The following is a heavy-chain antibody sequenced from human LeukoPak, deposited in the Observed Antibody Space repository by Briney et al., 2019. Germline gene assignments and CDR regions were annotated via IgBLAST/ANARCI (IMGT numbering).Heavy chain of an antibody. CDR1: GFTFSNAW. D-gene: IGHD3-10*01. V-gene: IGHV3-21*01. Sequence: GGSLRLSCAASGFTFSNAWMSWVRQAPGKGLEWVSSISSSSSYIYYADSVKGRFTISRDNAKNSLYLQMNSLRAEDTAVYYCARVWFGELGDYFDYWGQGTLVTVSS. CDR3: ARVWFGELGDYFDY. CDR2: ISSSSSYI. J-gene: IGHJ4*02.